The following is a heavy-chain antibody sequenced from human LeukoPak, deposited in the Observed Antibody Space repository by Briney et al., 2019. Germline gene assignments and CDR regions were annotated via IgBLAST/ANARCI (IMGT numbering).Heavy chain of an antibody. CDR2: ISTSSSYI. J-gene: IGHJ6*03. Sequence: GGSLRLSCAASGFTFSSYSMSWVRQAPGKGLEWVSFISTSSSYIHNADSVKGRFTISRDNAENSLYLQMNSLRAEDTAVYYCARAAIAAARIYYYMDVWGKGTTVTVSS. V-gene: IGHV3-21*01. CDR3: ARAAIAAARIYYYMDV. CDR1: GFTFSSYS. D-gene: IGHD6-13*01.